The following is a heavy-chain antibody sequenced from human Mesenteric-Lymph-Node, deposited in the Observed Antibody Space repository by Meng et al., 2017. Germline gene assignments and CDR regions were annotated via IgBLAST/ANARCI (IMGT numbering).Heavy chain of an antibody. Sequence: ASVKVSCKASGYTFTSYAMHWVRQALGQRLEWMGWINAGNGNTKYSQKFQGRVTITRDTSASTAYMELSSLRSEDTAVYYCARAGSNWNYDAFAIWGQGTMVTVSS. CDR1: GYTFTSYA. CDR3: ARAGSNWNYDAFAI. J-gene: IGHJ3*02. V-gene: IGHV1-3*01. D-gene: IGHD1-7*01. CDR2: INAGNGNT.